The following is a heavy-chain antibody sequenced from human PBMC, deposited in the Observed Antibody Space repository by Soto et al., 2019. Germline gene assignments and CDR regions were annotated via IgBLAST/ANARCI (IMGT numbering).Heavy chain of an antibody. D-gene: IGHD2-15*01. CDR1: GGSISSGGYY. CDR2: IYYSGST. CDR3: ARVTPYCSGGSCYPNLFDP. J-gene: IGHJ5*02. Sequence: PSETLSLTCTVSGGSISSGGYYWSWIRQHPGKGLEWIGYIYYSGSTYYNPSLKSRVTISVDTSKNQFSLKLSSVTAADTAVYYCARVTPYCSGGSCYPNLFDPWGQGTLVTVSS. V-gene: IGHV4-31*03.